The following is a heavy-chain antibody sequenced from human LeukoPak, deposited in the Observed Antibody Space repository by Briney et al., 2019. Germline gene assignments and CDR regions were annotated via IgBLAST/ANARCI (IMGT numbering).Heavy chain of an antibody. CDR3: ARGQGYSYGFDY. Sequence: PWGSLSLSCAASGFTFTTYWLDWVRHAPGKGLVWVSHINSDGSITSYADPVKGRFTISRDNSKNTLYLQMNSLRAEDTAVYYCARGQGYSYGFDYWGQGTLVTVSS. CDR1: GFTFTTYW. V-gene: IGHV3-74*01. CDR2: INSDGSIT. J-gene: IGHJ4*02. D-gene: IGHD5-18*01.